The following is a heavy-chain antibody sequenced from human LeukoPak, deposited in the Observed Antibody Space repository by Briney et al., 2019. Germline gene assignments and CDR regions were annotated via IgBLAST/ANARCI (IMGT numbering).Heavy chain of an antibody. V-gene: IGHV3-21*01. CDR2: ISSSSSYI. D-gene: IGHD4-17*01. Sequence: GGSLRLSCAASGFTFSSYSMNWVRQAPGKGLEWVSSISSSSSYIYYADSVKGRFTISRDNAKNSQYLQMNSLRAEDTAVYYCARDPADGDYPGWFDPWGQGTLVTVSS. CDR1: GFTFSSYS. J-gene: IGHJ5*02. CDR3: ARDPADGDYPGWFDP.